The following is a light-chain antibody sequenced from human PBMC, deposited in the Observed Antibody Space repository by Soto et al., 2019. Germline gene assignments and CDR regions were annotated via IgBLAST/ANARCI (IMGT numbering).Light chain of an antibody. Sequence: EIVLTQSPGTLSLSPGERATLSCRASQSVSSSYLAWYQQTPGQAPRLLIYGASSRATGIPDRFSGSGSGTDFTLTISRLEPEDFAVYYCQQYSRSPITFGQGTRLEIK. CDR1: QSVSSSY. CDR3: QQYSRSPIT. J-gene: IGKJ5*01. CDR2: GAS. V-gene: IGKV3-20*01.